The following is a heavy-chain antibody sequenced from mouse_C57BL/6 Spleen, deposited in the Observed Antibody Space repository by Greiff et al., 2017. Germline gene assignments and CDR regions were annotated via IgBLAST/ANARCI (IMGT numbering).Heavy chain of an antibody. V-gene: IGHV1-7*01. J-gene: IGHJ1*03. CDR2: INPSSGYT. CDR3: ARSGDPYWYFDV. Sequence: QVQLQQSGAELAKPGASVKLSCKASGYTFTSYWMHWGKQRPGQGLEWIGYINPSSGYTKYNQKFKDKATLTADTSSSTAYMQLCSLTYEYAAVYYCARSGDPYWYFDVWGTGTTVTVSS. CDR1: GYTFTSYW.